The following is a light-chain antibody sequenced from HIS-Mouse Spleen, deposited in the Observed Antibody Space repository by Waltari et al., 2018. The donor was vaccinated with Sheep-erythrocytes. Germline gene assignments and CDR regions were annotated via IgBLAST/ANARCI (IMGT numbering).Light chain of an antibody. Sequence: DIKMTQSPSSLSASVGDRVTITCRASQSISSYLNWYQQKPGKAPKLLIYAASSLQSGVTSSFSGSGSGTDFTLTISSLQPEDFATYYCQQSYSTPQFTFGPGTKVDIK. J-gene: IGKJ3*01. CDR1: QSISSY. V-gene: IGKV1-39*01. CDR3: QQSYSTPQFT. CDR2: AAS.